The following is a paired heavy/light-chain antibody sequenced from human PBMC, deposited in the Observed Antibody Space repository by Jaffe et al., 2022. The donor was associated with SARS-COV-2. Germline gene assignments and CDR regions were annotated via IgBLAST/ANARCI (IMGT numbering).Heavy chain of an antibody. V-gene: IGHV2-5*02. CDR1: GFSLSTFGVG. Sequence: QITLEESGPTLMKPTQTLTLTCTFSGFSLSTFGVGVGWIRQPPGKALEWLALIYWGDDKRYSPSLQTRVTITKVTSKNQVVLTLTNVDPVDTATYYCAHRRAPGSYDTLAGYASYSYMDVWGKGTTVTVSS. D-gene: IGHD3-9*01. CDR2: IYWGDDK. CDR3: AHRRAPGSYDTLAGYASYSYMDV. J-gene: IGHJ6*03.
Light chain of an antibody. CDR3: CSYAGSYNFEV. CDR1: SSDVGGYNY. Sequence: QSALTQPRSVSGSPGQSVTISCTGTSSDVGGYNYVSWYQHHPGKAPKLMIYAVYRRPSGVPDRFSGSKSGNTASLTISGLQAEDEADYYCCSYAGSYNFEVFGGGTKLTVL. V-gene: IGLV2-11*01. J-gene: IGLJ2*01. CDR2: AVY.